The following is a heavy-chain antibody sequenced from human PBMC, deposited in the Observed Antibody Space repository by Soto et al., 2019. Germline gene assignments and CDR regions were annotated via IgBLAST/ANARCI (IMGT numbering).Heavy chain of an antibody. CDR1: GYSISSGYY. V-gene: IGHV4-38-2*02. Sequence: SETLSLTCAVSGYSISSGYYWGWIRQPPGKGLEWIGSIYHGGSTYYNPSLKSRVTISVDTSKNQFSLKLSSVTAADTAVYYCARDPLLGSLITGYYYGMDVWGQGTTVTVSS. D-gene: IGHD2-8*02. CDR3: ARDPLLGSLITGYYYGMDV. CDR2: IYHGGST. J-gene: IGHJ6*02.